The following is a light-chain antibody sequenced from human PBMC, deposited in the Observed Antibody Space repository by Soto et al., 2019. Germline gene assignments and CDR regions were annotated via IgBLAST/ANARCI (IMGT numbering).Light chain of an antibody. CDR1: NSDVGSYNL. V-gene: IGLV2-23*02. J-gene: IGLJ1*01. Sequence: QSVLTPPASVSGSPRQSITISCTGTNSDVGSYNLVSWFQQHPGKAPKLVIYEVTKRPSGVSDRFSGSKSGNTASLTISGLQAEDEADYYCFSYAGDSVYVFGTGTKV. CDR2: EVT. CDR3: FSYAGDSVYV.